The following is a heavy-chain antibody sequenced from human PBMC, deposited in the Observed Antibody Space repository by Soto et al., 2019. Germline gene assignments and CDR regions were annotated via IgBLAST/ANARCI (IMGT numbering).Heavy chain of an antibody. V-gene: IGHV3-33*01. CDR1: GFTFSTYG. CDR2: IWYDGSNK. J-gene: IGHJ6*02. D-gene: IGHD1-26*01. Sequence: QVQLVESGGGVVQPGRSLRLSCTASGFTFSTYGMHWVRQAPGKGLEWVTVIWYDGSNKYYADYVKARFTISRDNSKNTLYPQMNSLRADDTAVYYCARGGGSGSSFVGYYYYTLDVWGQGTTVTVSS. CDR3: ARGGGSGSSFVGYYYYTLDV.